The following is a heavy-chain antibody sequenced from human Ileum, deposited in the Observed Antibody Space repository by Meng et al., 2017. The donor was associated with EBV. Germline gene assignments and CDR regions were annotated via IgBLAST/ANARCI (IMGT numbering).Heavy chain of an antibody. CDR3: ARGGWSLDY. D-gene: IGHD2-15*01. CDR1: GGSISIYY. J-gene: IGHJ4*02. V-gene: IGHV4-59*08. Sequence: QVQLHESRPGPVKPSETLSLTCTVSGGSISIYYWSWIRQPPGKGLEWIGYIYYSGSTNYNPSLKSRVTISVDTSKNQFSLNLSSVTAADTAVYYCARGGWSLDYWGQGTLVTVSS. CDR2: IYYSGST.